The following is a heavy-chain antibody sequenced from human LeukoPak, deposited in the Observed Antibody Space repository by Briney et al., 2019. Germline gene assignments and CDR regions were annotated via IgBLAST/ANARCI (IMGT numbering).Heavy chain of an antibody. V-gene: IGHV3-48*02. CDR1: GFTFSSYW. J-gene: IGHJ4*02. CDR3: VRGDQEASEPAFDY. CDR2: ISSGGSTI. Sequence: GGSLRLSCAASGFTFSSYWMNWARQAPGKGLEWVSYISSGGSTIYYADSVRGRFTISRDTAKNSLYLEMNSLRDEDTAMYYCVRGDQEASEPAFDYWGQGTLVTVSS. D-gene: IGHD1-14*01.